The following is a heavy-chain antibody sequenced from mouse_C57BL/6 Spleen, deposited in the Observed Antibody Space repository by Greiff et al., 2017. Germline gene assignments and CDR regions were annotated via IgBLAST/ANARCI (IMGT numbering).Heavy chain of an antibody. CDR2: INPNYGTT. J-gene: IGHJ4*01. CDR3: ASYDGYYAMDY. D-gene: IGHD2-3*01. CDR1: GYSFTDYN. V-gene: IGHV1-39*01. Sequence: EVQLQQSGAELVKPGASVKISCTASGYSFTDYNMTWVQQSTGKSLEWIGVINPNYGTTSYNQKFKGKSTLTVDQSSSTVYMQLSSLTSEDSAVYYCASYDGYYAMDYWGQGTSVTVSS.